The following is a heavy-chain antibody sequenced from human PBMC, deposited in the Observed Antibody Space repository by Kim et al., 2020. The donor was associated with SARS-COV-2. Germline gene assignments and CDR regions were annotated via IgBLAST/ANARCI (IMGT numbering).Heavy chain of an antibody. CDR3: AKRGEVAGHFYFDY. Sequence: AESRKGRFTISRDNYQATLYGQMNSLGAEDTAVYYCAKRGEVAGHFYFDYWGQGTLVTVSS. V-gene: IGHV3-23*01. J-gene: IGHJ4*02. D-gene: IGHD6-19*01.